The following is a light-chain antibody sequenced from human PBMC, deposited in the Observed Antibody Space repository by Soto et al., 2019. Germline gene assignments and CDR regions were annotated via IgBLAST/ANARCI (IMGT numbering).Light chain of an antibody. V-gene: IGLV2-23*01. CDR1: SSDVGSYNL. J-gene: IGLJ2*01. CDR2: EGS. CDR3: CSYAGSSSV. Sequence: QSALTQAASVSGSPGQSITISCTGTSSDVGSYNLVSWYQHHPGKAPKLILYEGSKRPSGVSYRFSGSKSGNTASLTISGLQAEDEADYYCCSYAGSSSVFGGGTKLTVL.